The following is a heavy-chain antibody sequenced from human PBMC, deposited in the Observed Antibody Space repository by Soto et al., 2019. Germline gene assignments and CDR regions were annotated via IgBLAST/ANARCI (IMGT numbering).Heavy chain of an antibody. Sequence: GASVKVSCKASGYTFTSYDINWVRQATGQGLEWMGWMNPNSGNTGYAQKFQGRVTMTRDTSISTAYMELSSLRSEDTAVYYCARISGVATAGYYYYGMDVWGQGTTVTVSS. CDR3: ARISGVATAGYYYYGMDV. D-gene: IGHD5-12*01. CDR1: GYTFTSYD. CDR2: MNPNSGNT. V-gene: IGHV1-8*01. J-gene: IGHJ6*02.